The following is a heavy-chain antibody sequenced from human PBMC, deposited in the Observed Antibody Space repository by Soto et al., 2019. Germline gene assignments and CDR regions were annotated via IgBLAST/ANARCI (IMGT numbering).Heavy chain of an antibody. CDR1: GGTFSSYA. CDR2: IIPIFGTA. V-gene: IGHV1-69*06. CDR3: ARHYDILGGYYYYGMDV. D-gene: IGHD3-9*01. Sequence: GASVKGSCKASGGTFSSYAISWVRQAPGQGLEWMGGIIPIFGTANYAQKFQGRVTITADKSTSTAYMELSSLRSEDTAVYYCARHYDILGGYYYYGMDVWGQGTTVTVSS. J-gene: IGHJ6*02.